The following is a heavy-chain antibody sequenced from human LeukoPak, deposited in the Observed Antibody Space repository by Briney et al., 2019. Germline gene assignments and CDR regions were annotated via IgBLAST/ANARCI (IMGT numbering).Heavy chain of an antibody. D-gene: IGHD2-8*01. V-gene: IGHV3-30*18. CDR3: AKDLSSRWRVYAGDY. CDR1: GFTFSSYG. CDR2: ISYDGSNK. Sequence: GRSLRLSCAASGFTFSSYGMHWVRQAPGKGLEWVAVISYDGSNKYYADSVKGRFTISRDNSKNTLYLQMNSLRAEDTAVYYCAKDLSSRWRVYAGDYWGQGTLVTVSS. J-gene: IGHJ4*02.